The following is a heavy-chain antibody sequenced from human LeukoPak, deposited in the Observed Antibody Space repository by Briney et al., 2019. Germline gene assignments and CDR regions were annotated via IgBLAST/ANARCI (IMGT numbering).Heavy chain of an antibody. CDR2: IIPILDIA. CDR3: ARNPGVISPPPYGLDV. D-gene: IGHD4-23*01. Sequence: ASVKVSCKASGGTFSSYAISWVRQALGQGLECMGRIIPILDIATYAQKFRGRVTITADKSTSTAYMELSSLSSEDSAVYYCARNPGVISPPPYGLDVWGQGTTVTVSS. V-gene: IGHV1-69*04. CDR1: GGTFSSYA. J-gene: IGHJ6*02.